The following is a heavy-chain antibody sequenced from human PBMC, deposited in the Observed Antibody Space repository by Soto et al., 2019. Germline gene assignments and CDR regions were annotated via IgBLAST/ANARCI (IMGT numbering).Heavy chain of an antibody. CDR2: ISYDGSNK. CDR1: GFTFSAFA. Sequence: QVQLVESGGGVVQPGRSLRLSCAASGFTFSAFAMHWVRQAPGKGLEWVAVISYDGSNKYYADSVKGRFTISRDNSKNTLYLQMNSLRVEDTAVYYCAKDRAAADYYFDNWSQGSLVTVSS. V-gene: IGHV3-30*18. D-gene: IGHD6-13*01. J-gene: IGHJ4*02. CDR3: AKDRAAADYYFDN.